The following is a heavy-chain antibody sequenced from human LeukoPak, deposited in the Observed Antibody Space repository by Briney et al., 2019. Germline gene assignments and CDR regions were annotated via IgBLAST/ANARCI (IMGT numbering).Heavy chain of an antibody. CDR2: ISSSGSTI. CDR3: ANDLGWIQLNLG. Sequence: GGSLRLSCAASGFTFSSYSMNWVRQAPGKGLEWVSYISSSGSTIYYADSVKGRFTITRDNSRNTVYLQMNSLRAEDTAVYYCANDLGWIQLNLGRGQGTLVTVSS. CDR1: GFTFSSYS. V-gene: IGHV3-48*01. J-gene: IGHJ4*02. D-gene: IGHD5-18*01.